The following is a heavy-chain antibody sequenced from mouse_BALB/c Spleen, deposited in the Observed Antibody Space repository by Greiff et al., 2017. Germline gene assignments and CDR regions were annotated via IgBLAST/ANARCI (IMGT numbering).Heavy chain of an antibody. CDR3: ARNGQLGLRWYYAMDY. Sequence: QVQLQQSGPGLVQPSQSLSITCTVSGFSLTSYGVHWVRQSPGKGLEWLGVIWSGGSTDYNAAFISRLSISKDNSKSQVFFKMNSLQANDTAIYYCARNGQLGLRWYYAMDYWGQGTSVTASS. CDR2: IWSGGST. J-gene: IGHJ4*01. CDR1: GFSLTSYG. V-gene: IGHV2-2*02. D-gene: IGHD3-2*01.